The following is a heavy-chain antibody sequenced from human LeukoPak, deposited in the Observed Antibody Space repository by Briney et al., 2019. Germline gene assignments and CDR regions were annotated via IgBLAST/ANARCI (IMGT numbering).Heavy chain of an antibody. J-gene: IGHJ4*02. CDR3: ARVRSASYLDY. V-gene: IGHV4-59*01. CDR2: IYYSGST. CDR1: GGSISSYY. Sequence: LETLSLTCTVSGGSISSYYWSWIRQPPGKGLQWIGYIYYSGSTNYNPSLKSRVTISVDTSKNQSSQTLSSVTAADRAVYYCARVRSASYLDYWGQPTLVTVSS. D-gene: IGHD3-10*01.